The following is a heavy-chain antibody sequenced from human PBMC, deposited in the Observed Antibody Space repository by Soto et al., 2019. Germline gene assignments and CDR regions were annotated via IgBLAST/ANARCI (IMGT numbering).Heavy chain of an antibody. V-gene: IGHV3-7*01. Sequence: PGGSLRLSCAASGFTFSSYWMSWVRQAPGKGLEWVANIKQDGSEKYYVDSVKGRFTISRDNAKNSLYLQMNSLRAEDTAVYYCARVPLLVGGDGYNYDAFDIWGQGTMVTVSS. D-gene: IGHD1-1*01. CDR2: IKQDGSEK. J-gene: IGHJ3*02. CDR3: ARVPLLVGGDGYNYDAFDI. CDR1: GFTFSSYW.